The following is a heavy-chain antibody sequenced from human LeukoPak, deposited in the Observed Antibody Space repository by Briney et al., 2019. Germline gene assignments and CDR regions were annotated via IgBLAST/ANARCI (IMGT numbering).Heavy chain of an antibody. CDR2: ISYDGSNK. J-gene: IGHJ1*01. Sequence: HPGGSLRLSCAASGFTFSSYAMHWVRQAPGKGLEWVAVISYDGSNKYYADSVKGRFTISRDNSKNTLYLQMNSLRAEDTAVYYCARDYDSSGYHSEDFQHWGQGTLVTVSS. V-gene: IGHV3-30*04. D-gene: IGHD3-22*01. CDR3: ARDYDSSGYHSEDFQH. CDR1: GFTFSSYA.